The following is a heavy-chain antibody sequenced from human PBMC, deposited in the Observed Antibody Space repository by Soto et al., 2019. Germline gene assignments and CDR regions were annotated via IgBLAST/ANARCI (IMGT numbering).Heavy chain of an antibody. V-gene: IGHV4-59*08. D-gene: IGHD2-2*01. J-gene: IGHJ4*02. CDR2: IYYTGST. Sequence: PSETLSLTCTVSGVSMSSSYWNWIRQPPGKGLEWIGFIYYTGSTLYNPSLASRVTMSVDTSKNQFSLKLKSVTAADTAMYFWACFPVRPGRDRSTGFAYWGQGALVTVSS. CDR1: GVSMSSSY. CDR3: ACFPVRPGRDRSTGFAY.